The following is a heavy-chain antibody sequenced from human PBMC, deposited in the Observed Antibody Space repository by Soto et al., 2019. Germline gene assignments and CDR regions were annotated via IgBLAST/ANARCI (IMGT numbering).Heavy chain of an antibody. J-gene: IGHJ4*02. CDR2: IYSGGST. V-gene: IGHV3-53*01. CDR1: GFTVSSNY. D-gene: IGHD5-12*01. Sequence: EVQLVESGGGLIQPGGSLRLSCAASGFTVSSNYMSWVRQAPGKGLEWVSVIYSGGSTYYADSVKGGFTISRDNYKNTLYLQLNSLRAEDTAVYYCATAADGYNPYRFDYWGQGTLVTVSS. CDR3: ATAADGYNPYRFDY.